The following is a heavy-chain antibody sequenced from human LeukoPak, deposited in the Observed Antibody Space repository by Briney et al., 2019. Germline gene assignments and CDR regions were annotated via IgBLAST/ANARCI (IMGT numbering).Heavy chain of an antibody. V-gene: IGHV4-61*02. D-gene: IGHD3-22*01. CDR2: IYTSGST. J-gene: IGHJ1*01. Sequence: SQTLSLTCTVSGGSISSGSYYWSWVRQPAGKGLEWIGRIYTSGSTNYNPSLKSRVTISVGTSKNQFSLKLSSVTAADTAVYYCAREDYYDSSGYFAEYFQHWGQGTLVTVSS. CDR1: GGSISSGSYY. CDR3: AREDYYDSSGYFAEYFQH.